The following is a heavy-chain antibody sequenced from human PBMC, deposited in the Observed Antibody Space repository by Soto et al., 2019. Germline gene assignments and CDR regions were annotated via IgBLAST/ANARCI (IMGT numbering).Heavy chain of an antibody. V-gene: IGHV3-48*01. CDR1: GFTFSSYS. Sequence: GGSLRLSCADSGFTFSSYSMNWVRQAPGNWQEKISYITSSSSSTYSAESVKGRFTISRDNAQTSLYLKMYNLIAEDTAVAYSARDLRFGFCSSTSCYITYYGMHVWGQATTVTVSS. CDR3: ARDLRFGFCSSTSCYITYYGMHV. J-gene: IGHJ6*02. D-gene: IGHD2-2*02. CDR2: ITSSSSST.